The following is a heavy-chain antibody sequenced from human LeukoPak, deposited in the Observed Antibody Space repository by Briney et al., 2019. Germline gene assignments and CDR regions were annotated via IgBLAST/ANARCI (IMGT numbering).Heavy chain of an antibody. Sequence: GGSLRLSCAASGFTFSSYEMNWVRQAPGKGLEWVSSISSSSSYIYYADSVKGRFTISRDNAKNSLYLQMNSLRAEDTAVYYCARDPDYGGNPGYFQHWGQGTLVTVSS. J-gene: IGHJ1*01. CDR1: GFTFSSYE. V-gene: IGHV3-21*01. CDR3: ARDPDYGGNPGYFQH. CDR2: ISSSSSYI. D-gene: IGHD4-23*01.